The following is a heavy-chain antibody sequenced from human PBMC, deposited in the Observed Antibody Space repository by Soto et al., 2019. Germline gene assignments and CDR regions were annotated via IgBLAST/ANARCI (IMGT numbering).Heavy chain of an antibody. V-gene: IGHV3-23*01. CDR2: ISGGGGST. D-gene: IGHD3-9*01. Sequence: EVQLLESGGGFVQPGESLRLSCAASGFTFSLSAMSWVLQAPGRGLEWVSSISGGGGSTEYSDSVKGRFTISRDNPEALVHLQLNSLRAEDTSVYDCAKGPKYEILTVCDYMGQGALVNVAS. J-gene: IGHJ4*02. CDR1: GFTFSLSA. CDR3: AKGPKYEILTVCDY.